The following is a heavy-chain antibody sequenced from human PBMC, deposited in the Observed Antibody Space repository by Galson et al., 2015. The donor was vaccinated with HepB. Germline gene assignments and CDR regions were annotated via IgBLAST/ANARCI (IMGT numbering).Heavy chain of an antibody. V-gene: IGHV1-46*01. CDR2: INPSGGST. Sequence: SVKVSCKASGSTFTSYYMHWVRQAPGQGLEWMGIINPSGGSTSYAQKFQGKATMTRDTSTSTVYMELSSLRSEDTAVYYCARDPLLPKFEEWLLSTYYYGMDVWGQGTTVTVSS. J-gene: IGHJ6*02. D-gene: IGHD3-3*01. CDR3: ARDPLLPKFEEWLLSTYYYGMDV. CDR1: GSTFTSYY.